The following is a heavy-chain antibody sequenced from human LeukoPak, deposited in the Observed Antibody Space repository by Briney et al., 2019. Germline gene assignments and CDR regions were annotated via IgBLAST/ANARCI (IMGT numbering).Heavy chain of an antibody. CDR1: GGSISSSNW. CDR2: IYHSGST. Sequence: SETLSLTCAVSGGSISSSNWWSWVRQPPGKGLEWIGEIYHSGSTNYNPSLKSRVTISVDTSKNQFSLKLSSVTAADTAVYYCAREQPYYYDSSGYYRDYWGQGTLVTVSS. D-gene: IGHD3-22*01. J-gene: IGHJ4*02. CDR3: AREQPYYYDSSGYYRDY. V-gene: IGHV4-4*02.